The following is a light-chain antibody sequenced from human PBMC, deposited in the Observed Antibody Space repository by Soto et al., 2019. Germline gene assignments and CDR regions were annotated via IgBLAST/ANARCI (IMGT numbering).Light chain of an antibody. CDR2: GAS. CDR1: QSVSSSY. Sequence: EIVLTQSPGTLSLSPGERATLSCRASQSVSSSYLAWYQQKPGQAPRLLIYGASSRATGIPDRFSGSGSGTDFTLTISRLEPEDFAVYYCRQYGSSLPSTFGQGTKLEIK. J-gene: IGKJ2*01. CDR3: RQYGSSLPST. V-gene: IGKV3-20*01.